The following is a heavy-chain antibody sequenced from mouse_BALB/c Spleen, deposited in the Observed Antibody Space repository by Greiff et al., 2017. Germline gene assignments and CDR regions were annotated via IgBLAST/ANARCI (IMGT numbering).Heavy chain of an antibody. CDR2: ISDGGSYT. CDR3: ARDGAYGNSFAY. D-gene: IGHD2-1*01. V-gene: IGHV5-4*02. CDR1: GFTFSDYY. Sequence: EVQRVESGGGLVKPGGSLKLSCAASGFTFSDYYMYWVRQTPEKSLEWVATISDGGSYTYYPDSVKGRFTISRDNAKNNLYLQMSSLKSEDTAMYYCARDGAYGNSFAYWGQGTLVTVSA. J-gene: IGHJ3*01.